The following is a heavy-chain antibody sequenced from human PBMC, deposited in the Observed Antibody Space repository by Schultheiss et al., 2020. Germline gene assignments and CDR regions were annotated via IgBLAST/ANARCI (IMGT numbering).Heavy chain of an antibody. Sequence: VRQTPGKGLQWVSGISWNSCTIGYADSVKGRFAIFRDNAKRSLFLQMNSLRAEDAAVYYCARDDTFSSSWYRKVGPDFDYWGQGTLVTVSS. J-gene: IGHJ4*02. CDR2: ISWNSCTI. D-gene: IGHD6-13*01. CDR3: ARDDTFSSSWYRKVGPDFDY. V-gene: IGHV3-9*01.